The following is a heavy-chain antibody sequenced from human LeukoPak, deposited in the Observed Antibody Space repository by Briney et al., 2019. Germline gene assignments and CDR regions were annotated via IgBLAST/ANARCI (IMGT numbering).Heavy chain of an antibody. V-gene: IGHV3-23*01. CDR3: AKDLTVTTRGDALDI. J-gene: IGHJ3*02. Sequence: GGSLRLSCAASGFTFSSYAMSWVRQAPGKGLEWVSSLSGSGDNTYYADSVKGRFTISRDNSKTALYLQMNSLRVEDTAVYYCAKDLTVTTRGDALDIWGQGTMVTVSS. CDR1: GFTFSSYA. D-gene: IGHD4-17*01. CDR2: LSGSGDNT.